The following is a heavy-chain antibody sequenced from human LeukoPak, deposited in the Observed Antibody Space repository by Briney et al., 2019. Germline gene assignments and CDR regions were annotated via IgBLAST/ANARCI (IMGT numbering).Heavy chain of an antibody. CDR1: GFTFSSYA. J-gene: IGHJ4*02. Sequence: GGSLRLSCAASGFTFSSYAMHWVRQATGKGLEYVSAISSNGGSTYYANSVKGRFTISRDNSKNTLYLQMGSLRAEDMAVYYCARVGGVYDLDYWGQGTLVTVSS. CDR3: ARVGGVYDLDY. V-gene: IGHV3-64*01. D-gene: IGHD5/OR15-5a*01. CDR2: ISSNGGST.